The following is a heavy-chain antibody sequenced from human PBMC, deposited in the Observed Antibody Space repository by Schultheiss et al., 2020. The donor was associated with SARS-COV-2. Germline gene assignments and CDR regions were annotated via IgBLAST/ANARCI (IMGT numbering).Heavy chain of an antibody. D-gene: IGHD4-23*01. CDR1: GFTFSSYS. CDR3: AKARRVVTHYYYYGMDV. V-gene: IGHV3-21*01. CDR2: ISSSSSYI. Sequence: GGSLRLSCAASGFTFSSYSMYWVRQAPGKGLEWVSSISSSSSYIYYADSVKGRFTISRDNAKNSLYLQMNSLRAEDTAVYYCAKARRVVTHYYYYGMDVWGQGTTVTVSS. J-gene: IGHJ6*02.